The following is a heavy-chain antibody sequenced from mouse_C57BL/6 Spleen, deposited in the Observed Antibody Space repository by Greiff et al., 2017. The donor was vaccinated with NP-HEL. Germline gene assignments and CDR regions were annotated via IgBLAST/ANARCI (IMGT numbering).Heavy chain of an antibody. V-gene: IGHV5-9*01. Sequence: DVVLVESGGGLVKPGGSLKLSCAASGFTFSSYTMSWVRQTPEKRLEWVATISGGGGNTYYPDSVKGRFTISRDNAKNTLYLQMSSLRSEDTALYYCARQDVYYFDYWGQGTTLTVSS. CDR2: ISGGGGNT. J-gene: IGHJ2*01. CDR3: ARQDVYYFDY. CDR1: GFTFSSYT.